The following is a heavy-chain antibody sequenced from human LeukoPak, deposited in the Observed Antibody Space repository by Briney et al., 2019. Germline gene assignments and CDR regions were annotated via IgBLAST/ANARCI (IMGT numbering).Heavy chain of an antibody. D-gene: IGHD5-18*01. CDR1: GGSISSGGYS. CDR2: IYYSGST. J-gene: IGHJ5*02. V-gene: IGHV4-30-4*07. CDR3: ARQLWLTRTNWFDP. Sequence: SETLSLTCAVSGGSISSGGYSWSWIRQPPGKGLEWIGYIYYSGSTYYNPSLKSRVTISVDTSKNQFSLKLSSVTAADTAMYYCARQLWLTRTNWFDPWGLGTLVTVSS.